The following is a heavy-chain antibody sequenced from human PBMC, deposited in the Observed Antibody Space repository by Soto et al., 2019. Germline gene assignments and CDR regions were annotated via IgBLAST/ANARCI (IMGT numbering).Heavy chain of an antibody. CDR2: IIPIFGTA. V-gene: IGHV1-69*13. D-gene: IGHD3-9*01. CDR3: ARLSTLRYFDSAHPYYYYGMDV. CDR1: GGTFSSYA. Sequence: SVKVSCKASGGTFSSYAISWVRQAPGQGLEWMGGIIPIFGTANYAQKFQGRVTITADESTSTAYMELSSLRSEDTAVYYCARLSTLRYFDSAHPYYYYGMDVWG. J-gene: IGHJ6*02.